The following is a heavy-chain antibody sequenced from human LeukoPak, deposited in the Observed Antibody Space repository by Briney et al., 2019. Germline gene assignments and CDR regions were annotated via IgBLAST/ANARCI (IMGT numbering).Heavy chain of an antibody. Sequence: GASVEVSCKASGYTFTSYYMHWVRQAPGQGLEWMGIINPSGGSTSYAQKFQGRVTMTRDMSTSTVYMGLSSLRSEDTAVYYCATGPGIAVAGRFDYWGQGTLVTVSS. CDR1: GYTFTSYY. J-gene: IGHJ4*02. D-gene: IGHD6-19*01. V-gene: IGHV1-46*01. CDR2: INPSGGST. CDR3: ATGPGIAVAGRFDY.